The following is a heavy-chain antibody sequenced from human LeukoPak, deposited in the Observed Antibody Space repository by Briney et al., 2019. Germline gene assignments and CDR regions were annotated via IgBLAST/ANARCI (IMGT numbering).Heavy chain of an antibody. CDR2: IYYSGST. J-gene: IGHJ2*01. D-gene: IGHD6-19*01. Sequence: SETLSLTCTVSRGSISGYYWSWIRQPPGKGLEWIGYIYYSGSTNYNPSLKSRVTVSVDTSKNQFSLKLSSVIAADTAMYYCARHWMTVAPYWYFDLWGRGTLVTVSS. CDR3: ARHWMTVAPYWYFDL. CDR1: RGSISGYY. V-gene: IGHV4-59*08.